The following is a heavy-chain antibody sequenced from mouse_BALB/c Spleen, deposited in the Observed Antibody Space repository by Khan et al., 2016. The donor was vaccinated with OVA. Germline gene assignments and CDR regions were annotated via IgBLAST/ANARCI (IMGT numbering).Heavy chain of an antibody. J-gene: IGHJ3*01. CDR1: GYSITSDYA. V-gene: IGHV3-2*02. CDR3: ASGRTY. CDR2: ISYSGST. Sequence: EVQLQESGPGLVKPSQSLSLTCTVTGYSITSDYAWNWIRQFPGNKLEWMGYISYSGSTSYTPSLKSRISITRDTSTNQSFLQLNSVTTEDTATYYCASGRTYWGQGTLVTVSA.